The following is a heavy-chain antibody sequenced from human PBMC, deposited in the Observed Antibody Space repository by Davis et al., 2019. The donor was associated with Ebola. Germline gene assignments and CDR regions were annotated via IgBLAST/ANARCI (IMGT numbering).Heavy chain of an antibody. CDR3: ARGYVWGSYRYLDY. Sequence: GESLKISCAASGFTFRGSAMHWVRQASGKGLEWVGRIRSKANSYATAYAASVKGRFTISRDDSKNTLYLQMNSLRAEDTAVYYCARGYVWGSYRYLDYWGQGTLVTVSS. V-gene: IGHV3-73*01. CDR1: GFTFRGSA. CDR2: IRSKANSYAT. D-gene: IGHD3-16*02. J-gene: IGHJ4*02.